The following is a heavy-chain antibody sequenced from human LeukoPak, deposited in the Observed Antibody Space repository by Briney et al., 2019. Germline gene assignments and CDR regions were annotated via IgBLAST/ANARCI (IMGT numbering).Heavy chain of an antibody. Sequence: HPGRSLRLSCAASGFTFSSYGMHWVRQAPGKGLEWVAVISYDGSNKYYADSVKGRFTISRGNSKNTLYLQMNSLRAEDTAVYYCAKERPTGYSSSWAFDYWGQGTLVTVSS. V-gene: IGHV3-30*18. CDR3: AKERPTGYSSSWAFDY. D-gene: IGHD6-13*01. CDR1: GFTFSSYG. CDR2: ISYDGSNK. J-gene: IGHJ4*02.